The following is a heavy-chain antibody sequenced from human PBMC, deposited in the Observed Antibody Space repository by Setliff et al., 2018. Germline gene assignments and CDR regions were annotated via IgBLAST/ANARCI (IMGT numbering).Heavy chain of an antibody. CDR2: IYHSGST. D-gene: IGHD4-17*01. CDR3: ARHRRPDYGDFISWYFDL. J-gene: IGHJ2*01. CDR1: GGSISSSNW. V-gene: IGHV4-4*02. Sequence: SETLSLTCAVSGGSISSSNWWSWVRQPPGKGLEWIGEIYHSGSTNYNPSLKSRVTISVDKSKNQFSLRLNSLTAADTAVYFCARHRRPDYGDFISWYFDLWGRGTLVTVSS.